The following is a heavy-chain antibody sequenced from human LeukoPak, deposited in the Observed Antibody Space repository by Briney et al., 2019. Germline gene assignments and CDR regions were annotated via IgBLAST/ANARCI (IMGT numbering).Heavy chain of an antibody. D-gene: IGHD3-10*01. CDR1: GFTFSGYS. V-gene: IGHV3-21*01. J-gene: IGHJ4*02. CDR3: ARHYGSTRRFDY. CDR2: ISGDSRYI. Sequence: GGSLRLSCAASGFTFSGYSMNWVRQASGKGPEWVSAISGDSRYIYYADSVKGRFTISRDNAKNSLYLQMDSLRAEDTAVYYCARHYGSTRRFDYWGQGTLVTVSS.